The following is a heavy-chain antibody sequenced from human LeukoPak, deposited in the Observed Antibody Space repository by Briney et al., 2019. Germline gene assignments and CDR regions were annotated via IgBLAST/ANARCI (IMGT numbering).Heavy chain of an antibody. CDR3: ARDQVSSGSRRYYYYYGMDV. CDR2: ISAYNGNT. J-gene: IGHJ6*02. V-gene: IGHV1-18*01. CDR1: GYTFTSYG. D-gene: IGHD1-26*01. Sequence: ASVKVSCKASGYTFTSYGISWVRQAPGQGLECMGWISAYNGNTNYAQKFQGRVTMTTDTSTSTAYMELRSLRSDDTAVYYCARDQVSSGSRRYYYYYGMDVWGQGTTVTVSS.